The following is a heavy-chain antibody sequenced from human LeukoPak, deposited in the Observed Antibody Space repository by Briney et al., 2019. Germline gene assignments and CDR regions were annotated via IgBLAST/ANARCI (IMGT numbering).Heavy chain of an antibody. CDR2: ISGRTGGT. V-gene: IGHV3-23*01. CDR3: AKHSYRVDSFTDY. Sequence: PGGSLRLSCAASGFTFNTNAMSWVRQAPGKGLEWVSAISGRTGGTYYADSVKGRFTISRDNSKSTLYLQMNSLRAEDTAVYYCAKHSYRVDSFTDYWGQGTLVTVSS. D-gene: IGHD5-12*01. J-gene: IGHJ4*02. CDR1: GFTFNTNA.